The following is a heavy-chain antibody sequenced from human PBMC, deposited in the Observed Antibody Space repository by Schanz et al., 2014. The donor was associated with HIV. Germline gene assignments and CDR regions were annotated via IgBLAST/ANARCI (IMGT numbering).Heavy chain of an antibody. V-gene: IGHV1-18*01. J-gene: IGHJ4*02. Sequence: QVQLVQSGSEVGKPGASVKVSCKASGYTFTNYAFGWVRQAPGQGLEWVGSINTYNGQTDYGRKLQGRVTMTTDRSTSTAYLELRSLRSDDTAVYYCARDRPVIVGATRADGGTDFDYWGQGTLVTVSS. CDR1: GYTFTNYA. D-gene: IGHD1-26*01. CDR2: INTYNGQT. CDR3: ARDRPVIVGATRADGGTDFDY.